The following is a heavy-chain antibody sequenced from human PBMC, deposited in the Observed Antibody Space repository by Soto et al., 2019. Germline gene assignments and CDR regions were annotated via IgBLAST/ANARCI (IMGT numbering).Heavy chain of an antibody. CDR1: GFTFSSYA. CDR2: ISGSGGST. V-gene: IGHV3-23*01. J-gene: IGHJ6*03. CDR3: AKGAGNRVDYYYMDV. D-gene: IGHD3-10*01. Sequence: GSLRLSCAASGFTFSSYAMSWVRQAPGKGLEWVSAISGSGGSTYYADSVKGRFTISRDNSKNTLYLQMNSLRAEDTAVYYSAKGAGNRVDYYYMDVWGKGTTVNVSS.